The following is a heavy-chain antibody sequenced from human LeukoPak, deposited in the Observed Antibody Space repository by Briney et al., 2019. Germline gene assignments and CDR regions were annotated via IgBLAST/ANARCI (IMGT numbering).Heavy chain of an antibody. CDR1: GYTFTSYG. CDR3: ARATVVGERGYFDY. Sequence: GAPVKVSCKASGYTFTSYGISWVRQAPGQGPEWMGWISAYSTYNGNTNYAQKLQGRVTMTTDTSTSTAYMELRSLRSDDTAVYYCARATVVGERGYFDYWGQGTLVTVSS. CDR2: ISAYSTYNGNT. V-gene: IGHV1-18*01. J-gene: IGHJ4*02. D-gene: IGHD3-10*01.